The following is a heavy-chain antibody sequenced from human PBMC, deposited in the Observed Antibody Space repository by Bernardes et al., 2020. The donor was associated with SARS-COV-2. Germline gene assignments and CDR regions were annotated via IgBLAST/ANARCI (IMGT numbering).Heavy chain of an antibody. CDR3: ASDTIFGVVNFYYYSMDV. CDR1: GFTVRSHH. CDR2: IYSGCNT. Sequence: GSLRLFCSASGFTVRSHHMNWVRQPPGKGLEGVPIIYSGCNTYYADSVKGRFTISRDNSKNTLYLQMNSLRAEDTAVYYCASDTIFGVVNFYYYSMDVWGQGTTVTVSS. D-gene: IGHD3-3*01. V-gene: IGHV3-66*01. J-gene: IGHJ6*02.